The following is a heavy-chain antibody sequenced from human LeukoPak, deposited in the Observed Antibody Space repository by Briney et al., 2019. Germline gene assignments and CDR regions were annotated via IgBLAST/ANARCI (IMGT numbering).Heavy chain of an antibody. CDR3: ARAGDSGNLA. D-gene: IGHD1-26*01. V-gene: IGHV1-2*02. J-gene: IGHJ5*02. CDR2: INPNSGGT. Sequence: ASVKVSCKASEYTFSVYHIHWVRQAPGQGLEWMGWINPNSGGTNYAQDFHGRVTMTRDTSISTAYMELSRLRSDDTAVYYCARAGDSGNLAWGQGTLVTVSS. CDR1: EYTFSVYH.